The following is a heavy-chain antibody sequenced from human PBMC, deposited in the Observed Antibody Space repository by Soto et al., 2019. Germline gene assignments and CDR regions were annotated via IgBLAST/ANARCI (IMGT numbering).Heavy chain of an antibody. CDR2: INHSGST. CDR3: ARAKKSLTTVTTFDY. CDR1: GGSFSGYY. J-gene: IGHJ4*02. V-gene: IGHV4-34*01. D-gene: IGHD4-4*01. Sequence: SETLSLTCAVFGGSFSGYYWSWIRQPPGKGLEWIGEINHSGSTNYNPSLKSRVTISVDTSKNQFSLKLSSVTAADTAVYYCARAKKSLTTVTTFDYWGQGTLVTVSS.